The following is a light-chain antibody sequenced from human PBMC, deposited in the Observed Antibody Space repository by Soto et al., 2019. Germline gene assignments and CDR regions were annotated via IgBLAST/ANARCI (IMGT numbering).Light chain of an antibody. V-gene: IGLV1-44*01. CDR2: SNN. Sequence: QSVLTQPPSASGTPGQRVTISCSGRSSNIGSNTVNWYQQLPGTAPKILIYSNNQRPSGVPDRFSGSRSGTSASLAISGLQSEDEGDYYCAAWDDSLNGRGVFGGGTKLTVL. CDR3: AAWDDSLNGRGV. J-gene: IGLJ3*02. CDR1: SSNIGSNT.